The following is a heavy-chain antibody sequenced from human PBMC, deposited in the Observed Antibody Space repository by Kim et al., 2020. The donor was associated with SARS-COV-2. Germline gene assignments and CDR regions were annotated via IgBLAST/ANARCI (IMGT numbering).Heavy chain of an antibody. D-gene: IGHD2-2*01. J-gene: IGHJ3*02. CDR1: GFSFNIYN. CDR3: ARELDYFSSSNCPAAFD. Sequence: GGSLRLSCAASGFSFNIYNIHWVRQAPGKGLEWVSIASYDGINKYYADSVKGRFTTSRDISTNTLYLQMNSLRAEDTAVYYCARELDYFSSSNCPAAFD. V-gene: IGHV3-30-3*01. CDR2: ASYDGINK.